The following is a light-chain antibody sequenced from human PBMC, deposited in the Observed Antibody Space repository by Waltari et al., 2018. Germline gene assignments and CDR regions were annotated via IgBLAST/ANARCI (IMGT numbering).Light chain of an antibody. CDR2: GAS. CDR1: QRVLYSSNNKNY. V-gene: IGKV4-1*01. Sequence: DIVMTQSPDSLAVSLGARATINCKSSQRVLYSSNNKNYLAWYQQKPGQPPKRLIYGASTRESGVPDRFSGSGSGTDFTLTISSLQAEDVAVYYCQQYYSTPYTFGQGTKLEIK. J-gene: IGKJ2*01. CDR3: QQYYSTPYT.